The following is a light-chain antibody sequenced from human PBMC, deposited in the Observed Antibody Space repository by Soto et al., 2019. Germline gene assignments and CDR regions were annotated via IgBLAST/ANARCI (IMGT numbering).Light chain of an antibody. Sequence: EIVLTQSPGPLSLSPGERATLSCRASQSVSSSYLAWYQQKPGQAPRLLIYGASSRATGIPDRFSGCGSGTDFTLTISRLEPEDFAVYYCQQYGSSPQITFGQGTRLEIK. CDR1: QSVSSSY. J-gene: IGKJ5*01. CDR3: QQYGSSPQIT. CDR2: GAS. V-gene: IGKV3-20*01.